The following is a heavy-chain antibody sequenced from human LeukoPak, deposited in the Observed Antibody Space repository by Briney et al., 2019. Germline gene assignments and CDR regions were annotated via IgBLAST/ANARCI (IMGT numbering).Heavy chain of an antibody. Sequence: PSETLSLTCTVSGGSISSYYWSWIRQPPGKGLEWIGYIYYSGSTNYNPSLKSRVTISVDTSKNQFSLKLSSVTAADTAVYYCAILNRYYYDSSGYYRGSNWFDPWGQGTLVTVSS. J-gene: IGHJ5*02. V-gene: IGHV4-59*01. D-gene: IGHD3-22*01. CDR1: GGSISSYY. CDR2: IYYSGST. CDR3: AILNRYYYDSSGYYRGSNWFDP.